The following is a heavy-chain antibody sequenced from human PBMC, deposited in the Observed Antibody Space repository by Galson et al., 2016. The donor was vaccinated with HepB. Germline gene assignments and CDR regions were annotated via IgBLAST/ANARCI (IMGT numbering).Heavy chain of an antibody. Sequence: SLRLSCAASGFTFSMYAMGWVRQAPGKGLEWVSAIAGSVGGGRTYYADSVKGRFTISRDNSRNTVYLQLNSLRAEDTAVYYCARGYCTGGSCYYVDYWGQGTLVTVSS. CDR2: IAGSVGGGRT. V-gene: IGHV3-23*01. D-gene: IGHD2-15*01. CDR3: ARGYCTGGSCYYVDY. J-gene: IGHJ4*02. CDR1: GFTFSMYA.